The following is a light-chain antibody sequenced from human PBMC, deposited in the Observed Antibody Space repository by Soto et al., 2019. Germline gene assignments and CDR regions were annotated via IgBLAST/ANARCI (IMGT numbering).Light chain of an antibody. CDR3: CSYAGRTTWV. V-gene: IGLV2-23*01. J-gene: IGLJ3*02. Sequence: QSVLTQPASVSGSPGQSITISCTGTSSDVGNSNFFSWYHHHPGKAPKLMIYEGTRLSSGVSNRFSGSKSGNTASLTISGLQAEDEADYYCCSYAGRTTWVFGGGTKLTVL. CDR1: SSDVGNSNF. CDR2: EGT.